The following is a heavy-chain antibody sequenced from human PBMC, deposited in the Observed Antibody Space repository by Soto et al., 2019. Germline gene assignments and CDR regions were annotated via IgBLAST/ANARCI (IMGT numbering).Heavy chain of an antibody. CDR3: AADRDYYDSSGPPRGYYGMDV. CDR2: IVVGSGNT. CDR1: GFTFTSSA. D-gene: IGHD3-22*01. J-gene: IGHJ6*02. Sequence: EASVKVSCKASGFTFTSSAVQWVRQARGQRLEWIGWIVVGSGNTNYAQKFQERVTITRDMSTSTAYMELSSLRSEDTAVYYCAADRDYYDSSGPPRGYYGMDVWGQGTTVTVS. V-gene: IGHV1-58*01.